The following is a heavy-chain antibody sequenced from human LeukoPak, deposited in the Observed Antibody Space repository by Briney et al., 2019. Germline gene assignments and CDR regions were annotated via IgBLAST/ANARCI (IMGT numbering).Heavy chain of an antibody. J-gene: IGHJ4*02. CDR1: GYTFTSYD. D-gene: IGHD3-22*01. CDR2: MNPNSGGT. CDR3: ARDRTMIVVVGFDY. Sequence: GASVKVSCKASGYTFTSYDINWVRQATGQGLEWMGWMNPNSGGTNYAQKFQGRVTMTRDTSISTAYMELSRLRSDDTAVYYCARDRTMIVVVGFDYWGQGTLVTVSS. V-gene: IGHV1-2*02.